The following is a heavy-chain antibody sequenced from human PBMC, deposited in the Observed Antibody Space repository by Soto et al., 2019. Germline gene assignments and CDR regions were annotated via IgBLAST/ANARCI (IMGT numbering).Heavy chain of an antibody. V-gene: IGHV4-39*01. CDR3: ARHRTVAGSGVDD. Sequence: QMQLQESGPGLVKPSETLSLTCTVSGGSISSSSYYWGWIRQPPGKGLEWIGSIYYSGSTYYNPSLKSRVTISVDTSTNQFSLKLSSVTAADTAVYSCARHRTVAGSGVDDWGQGTLVTVSS. CDR1: GGSISSSSYY. J-gene: IGHJ4*02. CDR2: IYYSGST. D-gene: IGHD6-19*01.